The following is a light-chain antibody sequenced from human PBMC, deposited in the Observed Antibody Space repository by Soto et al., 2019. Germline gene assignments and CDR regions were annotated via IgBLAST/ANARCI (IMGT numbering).Light chain of an antibody. CDR1: SSDVGGYNY. CDR3: TSYAGSNNPGV. Sequence: QSALTQPPSASGSPGQSVTISCTGTSSDVGGYNYVSWYQHHPGKAPKLMIYEVSRRPSGVPDRFSGSKSGNTASLTVSGLQAEDEADYYCTSYAGSNNPGVFGSPTKVTV. J-gene: IGLJ1*01. V-gene: IGLV2-8*01. CDR2: EVS.